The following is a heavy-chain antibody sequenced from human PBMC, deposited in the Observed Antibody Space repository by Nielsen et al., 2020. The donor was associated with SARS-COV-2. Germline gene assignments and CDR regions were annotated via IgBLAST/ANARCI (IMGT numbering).Heavy chain of an antibody. CDR3: ARLLDSLVYPTLDY. V-gene: IGHV1-3*01. Sequence: ASVKVSCKASGNAFTSHPIHWVRQAPGQRPEWMGWINAGNGNTKYSEKFQGRVTITRDTSASTIYMDLSSLRSDDTAVYYCARLLDSLVYPTLDYWGQGTLVTVSS. CDR2: INAGNGNT. CDR1: GNAFTSHP. D-gene: IGHD3-22*01. J-gene: IGHJ4*02.